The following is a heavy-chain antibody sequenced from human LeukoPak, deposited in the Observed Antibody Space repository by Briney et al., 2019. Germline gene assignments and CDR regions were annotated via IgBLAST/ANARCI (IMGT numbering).Heavy chain of an antibody. CDR3: ARGGGAVAGTTGYYFDY. J-gene: IGHJ4*02. CDR2: MNPNSGNT. D-gene: IGHD6-19*01. Sequence: ASVKVSCKASGYTFTSYDINWVRQATGQGLEWMGWMNPNSGNTGYAQKFQGRVTMTRNTSISTAYMELSSLRSEDTAVYYCARGGGAVAGTTGYYFDYWGQGTLVTVSS. V-gene: IGHV1-8*01. CDR1: GYTFTSYD.